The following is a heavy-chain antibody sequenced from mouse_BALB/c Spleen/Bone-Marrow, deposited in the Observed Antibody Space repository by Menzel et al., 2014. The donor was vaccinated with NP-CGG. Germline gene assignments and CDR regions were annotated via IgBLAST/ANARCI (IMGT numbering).Heavy chain of an antibody. CDR3: VKQRGDCDGKLPY. CDR2: ISSGGSYI. J-gene: IGHJ3*01. V-gene: IGHV5-9-3*01. Sequence: EVKLVESGGGLVKPGGSLKLSCAASGFTFSSYAMSWVRQTPEKRLEWVVTISSGGSYIYSSDSVKGRFTISRDNAKNTLSLQMISLRSEDTAMYYCVKQRGDCDGKLPYWGQGTLVTVSA. D-gene: IGHD2-4*01. CDR1: GFTFSSYA.